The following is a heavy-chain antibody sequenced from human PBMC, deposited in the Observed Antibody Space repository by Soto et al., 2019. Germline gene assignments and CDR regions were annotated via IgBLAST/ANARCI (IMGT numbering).Heavy chain of an antibody. Sequence: GGSLRLSCAASGFTFSSDAMSWVRQPPGKGLEWVSAISGSGGSTYYADSVKGRFTISRDNSKNTLYLQMNSLRAEDTAVYYCANSIVVVPAAKIPNWFDPWGQGTLVTVSS. CDR1: GFTFSSDA. D-gene: IGHD2-2*01. V-gene: IGHV3-23*01. J-gene: IGHJ5*02. CDR3: ANSIVVVPAAKIPNWFDP. CDR2: ISGSGGST.